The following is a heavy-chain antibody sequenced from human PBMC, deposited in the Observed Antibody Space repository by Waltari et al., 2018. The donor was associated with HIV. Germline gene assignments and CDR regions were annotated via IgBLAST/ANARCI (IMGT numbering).Heavy chain of an antibody. D-gene: IGHD1-26*01. CDR1: GFTFSGSA. CDR3: TRHPDCLEGATTCYYYGMDV. Sequence: EVQLVESGGGLVQPGGSLKLSCAASGFTFSGSAMHWVRQASGNGLEGVGRIRSKANSYATAYAASVKGRFTISRDDSKNTAYLQMNSLKTEDTAVYYCTRHPDCLEGATTCYYYGMDVWGQGTTVTVSS. CDR2: IRSKANSYAT. J-gene: IGHJ6*02. V-gene: IGHV3-73*01.